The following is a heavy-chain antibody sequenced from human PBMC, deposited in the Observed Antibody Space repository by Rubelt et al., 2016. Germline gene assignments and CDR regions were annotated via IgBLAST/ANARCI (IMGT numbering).Heavy chain of an antibody. D-gene: IGHD3-10*01. V-gene: IGHV3-66*04. CDR3: ARQSNYYGTGFDY. CDR2: IYSGGST. CDR1: GFTFSSYA. Sequence: VQLVESGGGVVQPGRSLRLSCAASGFTFSSYAMHWVRQAPGKGLEWVSVIYSGGSTYYADSVKGRFTISRDNFKNTLYLQKNSLTAEDTAVDYCARQSNYYGTGFDYWGQGTLVTVSS. J-gene: IGHJ4*02.